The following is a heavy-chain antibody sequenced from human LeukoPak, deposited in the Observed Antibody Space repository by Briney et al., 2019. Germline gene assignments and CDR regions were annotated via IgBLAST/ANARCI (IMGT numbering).Heavy chain of an antibody. D-gene: IGHD3-10*01. CDR1: GSTFSSYW. V-gene: IGHV3-7*01. Sequence: PGGSLRLSCAASGSTFSSYWMSWVRQAPGKGLEWVANIKQDGSEKYYVDSVKGRFTISRDNAKNSLFLQMNSLRAEDTAVYYCARDGSGRVPEMSAPDYWGQGTLVTVSS. J-gene: IGHJ4*02. CDR2: IKQDGSEK. CDR3: ARDGSGRVPEMSAPDY.